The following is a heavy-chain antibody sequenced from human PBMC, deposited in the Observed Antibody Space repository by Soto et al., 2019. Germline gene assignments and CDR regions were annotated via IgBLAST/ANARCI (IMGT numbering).Heavy chain of an antibody. CDR3: ARPRAGGIQPYGMDV. V-gene: IGHV1-46*03. CDR2: INPSGGST. Sequence: QVQLVQSGAEVKKPGASVKVSCKASGYTFTSYYMHWVRQAPGQGLEWMGIINPSGGSTSYAQKFKGRVTMTRDTSTGTVYMELSSMRSEDTAVYYCARPRAGGIQPYGMDVWGQGTTVTVSS. CDR1: GYTFTSYY. J-gene: IGHJ6*02. D-gene: IGHD5-18*01.